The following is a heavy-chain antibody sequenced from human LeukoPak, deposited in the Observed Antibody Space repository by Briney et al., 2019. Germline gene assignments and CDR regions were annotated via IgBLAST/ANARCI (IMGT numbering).Heavy chain of an antibody. CDR1: GASITNYY. J-gene: IGHJ3*02. D-gene: IGHD3-10*01. CDR2: IYYKQST. Sequence: PSEALSLSCTVSGASITNYYGSWIRQPPGKGLGLIGCIYYKQSTSYNPPRKSQDTISIDKSNHQFSLKVNSVTAADTAVYYCARDRGYLDGFDIWGQGTMVTVSS. CDR3: ARDRGYLDGFDI. V-gene: IGHV4-59*01.